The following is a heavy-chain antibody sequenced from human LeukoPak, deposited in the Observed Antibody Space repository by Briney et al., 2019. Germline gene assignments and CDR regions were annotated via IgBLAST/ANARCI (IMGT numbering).Heavy chain of an antibody. CDR3: ARVDGSPDY. Sequence: ASVTVSCKASGYTFTKFDINWVRQATGQGLEWMGWVNLKSGYTGYAQKFQGRLTITRDTSINTAYMELSSLRSEDTAVYYCARVDGSPDYWGQGTLVTVSS. CDR1: GYTFTKFD. J-gene: IGHJ4*02. CDR2: VNLKSGYT. V-gene: IGHV1-8*03. D-gene: IGHD2-15*01.